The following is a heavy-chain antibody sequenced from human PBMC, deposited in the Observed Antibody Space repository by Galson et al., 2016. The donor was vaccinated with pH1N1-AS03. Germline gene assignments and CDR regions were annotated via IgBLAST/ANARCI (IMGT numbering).Heavy chain of an antibody. D-gene: IGHD1-26*01. J-gene: IGHJ2*01. Sequence: SETLSLTCTVSGGSISSHYWNWIRQPPGKGLEWIGYINYSGSTNYNPSLKSRVTISVDTSRNQFSLNLASVTAADTAVYYCARTAVSIPGTREWYFDLWGRGSLVTVSS. CDR2: INYSGST. CDR1: GGSISSHY. V-gene: IGHV4-59*11. CDR3: ARTAVSIPGTREWYFDL.